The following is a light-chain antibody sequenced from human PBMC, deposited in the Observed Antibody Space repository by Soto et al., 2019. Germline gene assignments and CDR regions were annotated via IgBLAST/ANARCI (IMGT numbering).Light chain of an antibody. V-gene: IGKV3-11*01. CDR1: QSVSGP. CDR2: SSS. J-gene: IGKJ4*01. CDR3: QHRHNWPLT. Sequence: EIVLTQSPATLSLSPGERATLSCRASQSVSGPLAWYQQKPGQSPRLLIYSSSNRATGIPARFSGSGSGTDFTLTISSLEPEDFAVYYCQHRHNWPLTFGGGTKVDIK.